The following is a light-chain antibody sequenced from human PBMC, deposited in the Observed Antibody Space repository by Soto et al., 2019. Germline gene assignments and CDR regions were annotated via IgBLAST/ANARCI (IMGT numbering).Light chain of an antibody. V-gene: IGLV2-23*03. Sequence: QSALTQPASVSGSPGQSITISCTGTSSDVGSYNLVSWYQQHPGKAPKLMIYEGSKRPSGVSNRFSGSKSGNTASLTISGLQAEDEADYYCCSYAGSSTFPVAFGGGTQLTVL. J-gene: IGLJ2*01. CDR3: CSYAGSSTFPVA. CDR1: SSDVGSYNL. CDR2: EGS.